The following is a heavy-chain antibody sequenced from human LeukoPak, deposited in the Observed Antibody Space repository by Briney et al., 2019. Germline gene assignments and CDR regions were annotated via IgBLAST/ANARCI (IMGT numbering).Heavy chain of an antibody. Sequence: GASVKVSCKASGYTFTSYGISWVRQAPGQGLEWMGWISAYNGNTNYAQKLQGRVTMTTDTSTSTAYMELRSLRSDDTAVYYCARDSDIYCSGGSCLWFDPWGQGTLVTVSS. V-gene: IGHV1-18*01. CDR1: GYTFTSYG. J-gene: IGHJ5*02. CDR2: ISAYNGNT. D-gene: IGHD2-15*01. CDR3: ARDSDIYCSGGSCLWFDP.